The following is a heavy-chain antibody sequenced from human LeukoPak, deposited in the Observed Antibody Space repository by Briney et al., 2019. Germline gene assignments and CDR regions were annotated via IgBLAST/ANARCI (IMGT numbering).Heavy chain of an antibody. CDR2: INSDGSST. D-gene: IGHD3-22*01. V-gene: IGHV3-74*01. Sequence: GGSLRLPCAASGFTFSNYWMHWVRQAPGKGLVWVSRINSDGSSTSYADSVKGRFTISRDNAKNTLYLQMNSLRDEDTAVYYCARSRGYGYYMDVWGKGTTVTISS. CDR1: GFTFSNYW. CDR3: ARSRGYGYYMDV. J-gene: IGHJ6*03.